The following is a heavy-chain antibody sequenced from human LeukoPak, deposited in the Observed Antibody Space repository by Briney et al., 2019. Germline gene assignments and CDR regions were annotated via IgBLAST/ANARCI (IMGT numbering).Heavy chain of an antibody. D-gene: IGHD2-21*02. CDR3: ARGGYCGGDCYFYY. Sequence: PSETLSLTCTVAGGSISSGSYYWSWIRQPAGKGLEWIGRVYSSGSTNYNPSLKSRVSISVDTSTNQFSLRQSSVTAADTAVYYCARGGYCGGDCYFYYWGQGTLVTVSS. CDR1: GGSISSGSYY. V-gene: IGHV4-61*02. J-gene: IGHJ4*02. CDR2: VYSSGST.